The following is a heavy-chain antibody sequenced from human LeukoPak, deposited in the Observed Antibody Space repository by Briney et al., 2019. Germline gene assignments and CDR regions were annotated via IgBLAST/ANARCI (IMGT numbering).Heavy chain of an antibody. CDR1: GFTMSNYW. J-gene: IGHJ4*01. Sequence: PGGSLRLSCAGSGFTMSNYWMSWVRQAPGEGLVWVSHINPGDGSTTGYAASVKGRFIVSRDNTKNTLYLQRTSLKDGDTAVYYCVRDGMGTAPYDLWGQGTLVTVSS. CDR3: VRDGMGTAPYDL. D-gene: IGHD2-8*02. CDR2: INPGDGSTT. V-gene: IGHV3-74*01.